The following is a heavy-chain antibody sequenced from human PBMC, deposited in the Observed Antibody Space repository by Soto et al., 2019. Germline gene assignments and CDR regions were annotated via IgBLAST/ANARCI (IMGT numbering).Heavy chain of an antibody. CDR2: IKQDGSEK. CDR3: ARGDGDYYDGNGYLGRH. CDR1: GFTFSSYW. V-gene: IGHV3-7*04. J-gene: IGHJ4*02. Sequence: GGSLRLSCAASGFTFSSYWMSWVRQAPGKGLEWVANIKQDGSEKYYVDSVKGRFTISRDNAKNTVYLQMNSLRAEDTAVYYCARGDGDYYDGNGYLGRHWGQGTLVTVSS. D-gene: IGHD3-22*01.